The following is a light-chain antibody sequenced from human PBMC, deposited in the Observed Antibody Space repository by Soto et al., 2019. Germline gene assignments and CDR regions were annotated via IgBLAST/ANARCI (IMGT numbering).Light chain of an antibody. CDR3: LSYVGMRM. J-gene: IGLJ2*01. CDR1: SSDIGSYNF. Sequence: QSALTQPASVSGSPGQSITISCTGTSSDIGSYNFVSWYQQHPGKAPQMIIYEVSKRPSGVSNRFSGSKSGNTASLTISGLQAEDEADYYCLSYVGMRMVGGGTTLTVL. CDR2: EVS. V-gene: IGLV2-23*02.